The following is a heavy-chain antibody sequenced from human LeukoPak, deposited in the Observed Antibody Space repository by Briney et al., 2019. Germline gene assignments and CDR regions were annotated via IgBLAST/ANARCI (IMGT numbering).Heavy chain of an antibody. D-gene: IGHD6-13*01. CDR2: MSWNSGSI. J-gene: IGHJ4*02. V-gene: IGHV3-9*01. CDR1: GFTFDDYA. Sequence: GGSLRLSCAASGFTFDDYAMHWVRQAPGKGLEWASGMSWNSGSIGYADSVKGRFTISRDNAKNSLYLQMNSLRAEDTALYYCAKDLAAAKVFDYWGQGTLVTVSS. CDR3: AKDLAAAKVFDY.